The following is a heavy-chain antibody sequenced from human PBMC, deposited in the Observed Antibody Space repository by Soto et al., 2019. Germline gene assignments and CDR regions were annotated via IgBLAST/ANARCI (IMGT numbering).Heavy chain of an antibody. CDR1: GFNFKKFA. CDR3: AKADGEQWLIPHLDN. CDR2: ISCCGGST. Sequence: GGSLRLSCEASGFNFKKFAMGRVRQAPGEGLEWVSGISCCGGSTFYADSVKGRFSLARDDSKNTLSLQLNSLRVEDTAHYYCAKADGEQWLIPHLDNWGQGTQVTVSS. D-gene: IGHD6-19*01. J-gene: IGHJ1*01. V-gene: IGHV3-23*01.